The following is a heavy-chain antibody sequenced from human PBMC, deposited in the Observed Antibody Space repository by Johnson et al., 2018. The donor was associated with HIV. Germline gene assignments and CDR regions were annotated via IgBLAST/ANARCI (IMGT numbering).Heavy chain of an antibody. CDR2: IRGDGSSS. J-gene: IGHJ3*02. D-gene: IGHD6-6*01. CDR3: ARAQLLADDAFNN. CDR1: GFTISTFW. Sequence: VQLVESGGALVQPGGSLRLSCEVSGFTISTFWMHWVRQVPGKGLMWVSRIRGDGSSSNYADSVKGRCTISRDNAKNTLYLQLNSLRVEDTAIYYCARAQLLADDAFNNWGQGTMVTVSS. V-gene: IGHV3-74*02.